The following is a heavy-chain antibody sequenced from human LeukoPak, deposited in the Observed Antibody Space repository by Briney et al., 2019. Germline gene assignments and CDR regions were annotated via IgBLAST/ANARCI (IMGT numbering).Heavy chain of an antibody. J-gene: IGHJ4*02. D-gene: IGHD3-16*01. V-gene: IGHV3-21*01. CDR1: GFTFSSYI. Sequence: GGSLRLSCAASGFTFSSYIVNWVRQAPGKGLEWVSIISRDSRTIIYTDSVKGRFAISRDNAKNSLYLQMDSLRAEDTAVYFCSASPPGGPIDYWGQGTLVTVSS. CDR3: SASPPGGPIDY. CDR2: ISRDSRTI.